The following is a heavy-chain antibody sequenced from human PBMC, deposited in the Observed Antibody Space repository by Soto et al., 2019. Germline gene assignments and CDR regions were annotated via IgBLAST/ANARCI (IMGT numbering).Heavy chain of an antibody. V-gene: IGHV1-8*01. CDR1: GYTFSSYD. J-gene: IGHJ4*02. CDR2: LNPNSGDT. D-gene: IGHD2-15*01. CDR3: ARDYPHNKNPLPVVAAPEFDF. Sequence: ASVKVSCKASGYTFSSYDINWVRQATGQGLEWMGWLNPNSGDTGYAQKFQGRVTLTRNTSINTAYMELRSLISDDTAFYYCARDYPHNKNPLPVVAAPEFDFWGQGTMVTVSS.